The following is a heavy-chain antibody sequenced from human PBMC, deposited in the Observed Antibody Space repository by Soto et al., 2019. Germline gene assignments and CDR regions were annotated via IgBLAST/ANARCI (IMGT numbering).Heavy chain of an antibody. D-gene: IGHD4-17*01. Sequence: SETLSLTCTVSGGSISSYYWSWIRQPPGKGLEWIGYIYYSGSTNYNPSLKSRVTISVDTSKNQFSLKLSSVTAADTAVYYCARVYGLGAFDTWGQGTMVTVSS. CDR2: IYYSGST. CDR3: ARVYGLGAFDT. CDR1: GGSISSYY. V-gene: IGHV4-59*01. J-gene: IGHJ3*02.